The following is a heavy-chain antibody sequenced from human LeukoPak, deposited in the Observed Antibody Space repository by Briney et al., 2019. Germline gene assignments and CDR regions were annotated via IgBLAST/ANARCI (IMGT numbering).Heavy chain of an antibody. D-gene: IGHD3-22*01. J-gene: IGHJ4*02. CDR1: GFTFSSYG. Sequence: PGGSLRLSCAASGFTFSSYGMHWDRQAPGKGLEWVAVISYDGSNKYYADSVKGRFTISRDNSKNTLYLQMNSLRAEDTAVYYCAKDLGMVSSGYFDYWGQGTLVTVSS. CDR2: ISYDGSNK. CDR3: AKDLGMVSSGYFDY. V-gene: IGHV3-30*18.